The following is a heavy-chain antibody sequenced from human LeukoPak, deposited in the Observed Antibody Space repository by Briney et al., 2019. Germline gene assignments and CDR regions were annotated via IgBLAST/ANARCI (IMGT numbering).Heavy chain of an antibody. CDR1: GYTFTSYG. V-gene: IGHV1-18*04. J-gene: IGHJ6*04. D-gene: IGHD6-13*01. Sequence: ASVKVSCKASGYTFTSYGISWVRQAPGQGLEWMGWISAYNGNTNYAQKLQGRVTMTTDTSTSTAYMELRSLRSDDTAVYYCARRSSWYPQGKYYYGMDVWGKGTTVTVSS. CDR2: ISAYNGNT. CDR3: ARRSSWYPQGKYYYGMDV.